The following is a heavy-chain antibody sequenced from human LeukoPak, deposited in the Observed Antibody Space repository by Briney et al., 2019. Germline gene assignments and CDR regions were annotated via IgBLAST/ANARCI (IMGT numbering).Heavy chain of an antibody. V-gene: IGHV1-2*02. D-gene: IGHD3-22*01. CDR3: ARDNYYDSSRPAVAAAEQIRDMYYMDD. CDR1: RYTLTGYY. CDR2: NNPNSGGT. J-gene: IGHJ6*03. Sequence: GASAKHAWKASRYTLTGYYMHWVRQAPGQGHEWQGWNNPNSGGTNYAQKFQGRVTMHRDTSISTAYMELSSLRSDYTAVYNCARDNYYDSSRPAVAAAEQIRDMYYMDDWVKGTTVTVSS.